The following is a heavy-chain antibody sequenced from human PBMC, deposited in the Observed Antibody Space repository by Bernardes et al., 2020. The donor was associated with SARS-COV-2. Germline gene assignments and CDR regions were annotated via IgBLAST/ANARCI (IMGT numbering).Heavy chain of an antibody. J-gene: IGHJ4*02. V-gene: IGHV4-59*01. CDR1: GGSISSSY. Sequence: SETLSLTCNVSGGSISSSYWSWIRQPPGKKLEWIGYIYYTGSTSYNPSLKSRVTISVDTSKNQFSLTLRSVTAADTAVYYCARERRATNYPDYWGQGTLVTVSS. CDR3: ARERRATNYPDY. CDR2: IYYTGST.